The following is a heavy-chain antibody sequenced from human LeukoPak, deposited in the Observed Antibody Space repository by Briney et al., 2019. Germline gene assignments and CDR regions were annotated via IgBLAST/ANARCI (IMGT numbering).Heavy chain of an antibody. Sequence: PGGSLRLSCAASGFTFSSYSMNWVRQAPGKGLEWVSSISSSSSYIYYADSVKGRFTISRDNAKNSLYLQMNSLRAEDTAVYYCARAERGYCYGMDVWGQGTTVTVSS. D-gene: IGHD3-10*01. V-gene: IGHV3-21*01. CDR1: GFTFSSYS. CDR3: ARAERGYCYGMDV. CDR2: ISSSSSYI. J-gene: IGHJ6*02.